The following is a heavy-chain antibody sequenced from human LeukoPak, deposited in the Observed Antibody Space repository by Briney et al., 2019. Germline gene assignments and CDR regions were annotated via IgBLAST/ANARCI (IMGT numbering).Heavy chain of an antibody. V-gene: IGHV3-23*01. CDR3: ANWKSGSATYFDD. Sequence: GGSLRLSCAASGFTFSNYAMSWVRQAPGKGLEWVSAISSSGSDTYYADPVKGRFTVSRDNFKNTLYLQMNSLRAEDTAVYCCANWKSGSATYFDDWGQGTLVTVSS. CDR1: GFTFSNYA. J-gene: IGHJ4*02. CDR2: ISSSGSDT. D-gene: IGHD3-10*01.